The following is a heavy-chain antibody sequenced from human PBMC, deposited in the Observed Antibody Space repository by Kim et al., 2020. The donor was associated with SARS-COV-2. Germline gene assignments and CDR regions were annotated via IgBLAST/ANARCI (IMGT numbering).Heavy chain of an antibody. D-gene: IGHD3-9*01. J-gene: IGHJ5*02. CDR2: IYYSGST. CDR3: ARDLPGMASDP. V-gene: IGHV4-59*01. CDR1: GASISSYY. Sequence: SETLSLTCTVSGASISSYYWNWIRQTPGKGLEWIGYIYYSGSTNYNPSLKSRVTISVDTSKNQFSLKLSSVTAADTAVYYCARDLPGMASDPWGQGTLVTVAS.